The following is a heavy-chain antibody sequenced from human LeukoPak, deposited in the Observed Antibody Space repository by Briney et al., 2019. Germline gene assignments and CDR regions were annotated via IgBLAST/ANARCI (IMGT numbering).Heavy chain of an antibody. CDR2: ISGSGGST. V-gene: IGHV3-23*01. J-gene: IGHJ3*02. CDR3: AKDLPIAVAGSPDAFDI. D-gene: IGHD6-19*01. Sequence: PGGSLRLSCAASGFTFSSYAMSWVRQAPGKGLEWVSAISGSGGSTYYADSVKGRFTISRDNSKNTLYLQMNSLRAEDTAVYYCAKDLPIAVAGSPDAFDIWGHGTMVTVFS. CDR1: GFTFSSYA.